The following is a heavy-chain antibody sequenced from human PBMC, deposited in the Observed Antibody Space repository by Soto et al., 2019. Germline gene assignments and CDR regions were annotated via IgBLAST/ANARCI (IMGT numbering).Heavy chain of an antibody. CDR2: IGGSGTGGRT. Sequence: EVHLLESGGDLVQPGGSLRLSCTASGLTFSTYAMSWVRQAPGKGLEWVSAIGGSGTGGRTYYADSVKGRFTISRDNSKKRVSLQMNNLRATDTAVYYCANSHGGLDGYSSDYYGRDVGGQGTAVTVSS. CDR1: GLTFSTYA. V-gene: IGHV3-23*01. J-gene: IGHJ6*02. D-gene: IGHD4-4*01. CDR3: ANSHGGLDGYSSDYYGRDV.